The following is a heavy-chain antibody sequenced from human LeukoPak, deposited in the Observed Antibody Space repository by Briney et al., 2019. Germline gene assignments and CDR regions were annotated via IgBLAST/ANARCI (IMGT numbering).Heavy chain of an antibody. J-gene: IGHJ1*01. CDR2: INPNSGGT. CDR3: ARDQNSAGWNYFQH. Sequence: ASVKVSCKASGYTFTGYYMHWVRQAPGQGLEWMGWINPNSGGTNYAQKFQGRVTMTRDTSISTAYMELSRLRSDDTAVYYCARDQNSAGWNYFQHWGQGTLVTVSS. V-gene: IGHV1-2*02. CDR1: GYTFTGYY. D-gene: IGHD6-13*01.